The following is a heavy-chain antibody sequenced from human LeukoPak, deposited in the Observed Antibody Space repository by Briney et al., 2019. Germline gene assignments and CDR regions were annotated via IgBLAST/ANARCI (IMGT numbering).Heavy chain of an antibody. CDR1: GVTVSRNY. J-gene: IGHJ3*01. V-gene: IGHV3-53*01. CDR3: ATRTSGAFDF. CDR2: IYSGGST. Sequence: GGSLRLSCAASGVTVSRNYMSWVRQAPGKGLEWVSVIYSGGSTYYADFVKGRFTISRDNSKNTLYLHMSSLRAEDTAVYYCATRTSGAFDFWGQGTMVIVS.